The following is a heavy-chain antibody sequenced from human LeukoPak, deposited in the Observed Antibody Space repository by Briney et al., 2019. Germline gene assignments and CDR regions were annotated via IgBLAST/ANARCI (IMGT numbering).Heavy chain of an antibody. D-gene: IGHD2-21*02. CDR1: GFTFSDAW. CDR2: IQREIDGGTT. CDR3: ATELLSHFDY. Sequence: GGSLRLSCEASGFTFSDAWMSWVRQAPGRGLEWVGRIQREIDGGTTDYAAPVKGRFTISRDDSKNTLYLQVNSLKIEDTAVYYCATELLSHFDYWSQGTLVTVSS. V-gene: IGHV3-15*01. J-gene: IGHJ4*02.